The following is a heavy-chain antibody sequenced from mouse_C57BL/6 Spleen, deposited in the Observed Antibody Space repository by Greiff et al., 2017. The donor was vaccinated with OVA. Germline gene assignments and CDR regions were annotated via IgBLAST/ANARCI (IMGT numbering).Heavy chain of an antibody. CDR3: AEGYSWFAY. CDR2: INPSTGGT. V-gene: IGHV1-42*01. Sequence: EVQLQQSGPELVKPGASVKISCKASGYSFTGYYMNWVKQSPEKSLEWIGEINPSTGGTTYNQKFKAKATLTVDKSSSTAYMQLKSLTSEDSAVYYCAEGYSWFAYWGQGTLVTVSA. D-gene: IGHD2-3*01. J-gene: IGHJ3*01. CDR1: GYSFTGYY.